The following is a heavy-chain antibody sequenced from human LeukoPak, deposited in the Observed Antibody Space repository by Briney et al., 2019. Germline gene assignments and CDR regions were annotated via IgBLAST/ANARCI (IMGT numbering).Heavy chain of an antibody. CDR3: ARAYSTSSPFDY. J-gene: IGHJ4*02. CDR2: INPSGGST. CDR1: GYVFTSHY. V-gene: IGHV1-46*01. D-gene: IGHD6-6*01. Sequence: ASVKVSCKASGYVFTSHYIHWMRQAPGHGLEWMGMINPSGGSTSYAQKFQGRVTMTRDTSTSTVYLELSSLRSEDTAVYCCARAYSTSSPFDYRGQGTLVTVSS.